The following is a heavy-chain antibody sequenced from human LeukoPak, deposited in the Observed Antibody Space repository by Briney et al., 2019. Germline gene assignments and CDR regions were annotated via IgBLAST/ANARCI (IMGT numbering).Heavy chain of an antibody. CDR3: AKGTSSGWYYFDY. CDR1: GGSISRSQW. V-gene: IGHV4-4*02. J-gene: IGHJ4*02. CDR2: IYHSGST. D-gene: IGHD6-19*01. Sequence: PSETLSLTCAVSGGSISRSQWWNWVRQPPGKGLEWIGEIYHSGSTNYNPSLKSRVTMSVDKSKNQISLRLTSVTAADTAVYYCAKGTSSGWYYFDYWGQGTLVTVSS.